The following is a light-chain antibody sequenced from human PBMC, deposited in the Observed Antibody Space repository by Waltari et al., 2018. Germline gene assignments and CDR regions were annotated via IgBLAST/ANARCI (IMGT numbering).Light chain of an antibody. J-gene: IGKJ1*01. CDR3: QKYGTLPAT. Sequence: DIFLTQSPGTLSLPPGEGATLACRASQSISRFLAWSQQKPGQAPRLLIYEASTRATGIPDRFSGSGSGTDFSLTISRLEPEDFAVYYCQKYGTLPATFGQGTKVEIK. V-gene: IGKV3-20*01. CDR1: QSISRF. CDR2: EAS.